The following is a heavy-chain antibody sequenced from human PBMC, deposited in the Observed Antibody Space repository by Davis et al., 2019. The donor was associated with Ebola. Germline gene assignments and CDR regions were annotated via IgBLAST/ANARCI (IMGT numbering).Heavy chain of an antibody. J-gene: IGHJ4*02. D-gene: IGHD2-8*01. CDR2: IYSSGDI. V-gene: IGHV4-61*03. CDR3: ARVGDFQGVY. CDR1: GGAVTSGGYF. Sequence: PGGSLRLSCAVSGGAVTSGGYFCAWIRQPPGKGLEWIGYIYSSGDIHPSPSLRSRASIFRDTFKNHFSVALTSVTAADTAVYYCARVGDFQGVYWGQGILVSVSS.